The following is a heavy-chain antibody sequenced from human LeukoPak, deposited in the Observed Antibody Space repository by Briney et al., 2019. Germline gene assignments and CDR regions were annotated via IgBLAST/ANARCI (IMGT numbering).Heavy chain of an antibody. CDR2: INHSGST. CDR3: ASLTQSSVRYYYYGMDV. CDR1: GGSFSGYY. V-gene: IGHV4-34*01. D-gene: IGHD3-22*01. Sequence: PSETLSLTCAVYGGSFSGYYWSWIRQPPGKGLEWIGEINHSGSTNYNPSLKSRVTISVDTSKNQFSLKLSSVTAADTAVYYCASLTQSSVRYYYYGMDVWGQGTTVTVSS. J-gene: IGHJ6*02.